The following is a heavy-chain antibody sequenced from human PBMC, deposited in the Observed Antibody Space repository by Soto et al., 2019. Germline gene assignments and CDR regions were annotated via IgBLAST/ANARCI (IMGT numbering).Heavy chain of an antibody. Sequence: SETLSLTCTVSGGSISSGGYYWSWIRQHPGKGLEWIGYIYYSGSTYYNPSLKSRVTISVDTSKNQFSLKLSSVTAADTAVYYCARVVQDHISGNGELKNWFDTWGQGTLVTVSS. D-gene: IGHD1-7*01. J-gene: IGHJ5*02. V-gene: IGHV4-31*03. CDR3: ARVVQDHISGNGELKNWFDT. CDR2: IYYSGST. CDR1: GGSISSGGYY.